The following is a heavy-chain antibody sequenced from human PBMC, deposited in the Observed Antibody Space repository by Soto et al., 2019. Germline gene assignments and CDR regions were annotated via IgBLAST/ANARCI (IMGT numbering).Heavy chain of an antibody. J-gene: IGHJ5*02. D-gene: IGHD4-17*01. CDR2: IIPIFGTA. CDR3: ARDRAVTLNWFDP. Sequence: QVQLVQSGAEVKKPGSSVKFSCKPSGGTFRSYPISWVRQAPGQGLEWMGGIIPIFGTANYAQKFQGRVTITADESTSTAYMELSSLRSEDTAVYYCARDRAVTLNWFDPWGQGTLVTVSS. V-gene: IGHV1-69*01. CDR1: GGTFRSYP.